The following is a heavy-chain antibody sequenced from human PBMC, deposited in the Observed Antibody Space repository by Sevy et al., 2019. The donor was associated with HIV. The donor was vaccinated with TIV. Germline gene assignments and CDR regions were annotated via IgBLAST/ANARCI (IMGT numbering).Heavy chain of an antibody. V-gene: IGHV1-2*02. Sequence: ASVKVSCKASGYTFTGYYMHWVRQAPGQGLEWMGWIKPNSGGTNYAQKFQGRVTMTRDTSISTAYMELSRLRSDDTAVYYCARAPMYSGSFFTADWFDPWGQGTLVTVSS. CDR2: IKPNSGGT. CDR3: ARAPMYSGSFFTADWFDP. CDR1: GYTFTGYY. D-gene: IGHD1-26*01. J-gene: IGHJ5*02.